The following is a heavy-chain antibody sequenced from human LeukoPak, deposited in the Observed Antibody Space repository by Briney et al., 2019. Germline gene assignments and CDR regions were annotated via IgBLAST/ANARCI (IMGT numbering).Heavy chain of an antibody. J-gene: IGHJ4*02. D-gene: IGHD3-22*01. CDR2: IYYSGST. CDR3: ARIRADPDYYDSSGQPNSIFDY. V-gene: IGHV4-59*08. Sequence: PSETLSLTCTVSGGSISSYYWSWIRQPPGKGLEWIGYIYYSGSTNYNPSLKSRVTISVDTSKNQFSLKLSSVTAADTAVYYCARIRADPDYYDSSGQPNSIFDYWGQGTLVTVSS. CDR1: GGSISSYY.